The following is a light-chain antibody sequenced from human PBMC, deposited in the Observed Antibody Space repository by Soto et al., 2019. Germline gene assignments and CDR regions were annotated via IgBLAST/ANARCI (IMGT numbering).Light chain of an antibody. Sequence: EIVMTQSPATLSVSPGERATLSCRASQSVGSNLAWYQQKPGQAPRLLIYDASTRATGIPDRFSGSGSGTDFTLTISSLEPEEAAVYYCQERSNSPPWITFGQGTRLDIK. CDR2: DAS. CDR3: QERSNSPPWIT. CDR1: QSVGSN. J-gene: IGKJ5*01. V-gene: IGKV3-11*01.